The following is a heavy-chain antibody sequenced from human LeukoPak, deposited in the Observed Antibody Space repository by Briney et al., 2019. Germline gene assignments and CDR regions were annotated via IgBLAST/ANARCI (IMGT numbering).Heavy chain of an antibody. CDR3: AKDKGNWGSSYDY. CDR2: ISAASSNT. J-gene: IGHJ4*02. Sequence: PGGSLRLSCAASGFTFGSYAMTWVRQAPGKGLEWVSSISAASSNTQYADSVKGRFTISRDNSKNTLYLQMTSLSAEDTAVYYCAKDKGNWGSSYDYWGQGTLVTVSS. D-gene: IGHD7-27*01. CDR1: GFTFGSYA. V-gene: IGHV3-23*01.